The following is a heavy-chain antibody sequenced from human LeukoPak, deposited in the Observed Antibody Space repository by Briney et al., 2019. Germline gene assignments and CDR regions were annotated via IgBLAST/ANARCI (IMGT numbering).Heavy chain of an antibody. CDR2: ISWNSGSI. CDR1: GFTFDDYA. CDR3: AKDLKAVAGTSYGY. D-gene: IGHD6-19*01. J-gene: IGHJ4*02. Sequence: GGSLRLSCAASGFTFDDYAMHWVRQAPGKGLEWVSGISWNSGSIGYADSVKGRFTISRDNAKNSPYLQMNSLRAEDTALYYCAKDLKAVAGTSYGYWGQGTLVTVSS. V-gene: IGHV3-9*01.